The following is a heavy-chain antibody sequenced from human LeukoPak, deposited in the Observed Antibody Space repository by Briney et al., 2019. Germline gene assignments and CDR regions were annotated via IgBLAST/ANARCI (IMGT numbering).Heavy chain of an antibody. CDR3: AKVVEVGPTPPPSDY. V-gene: IGHV3-23*01. CDR1: GFTFSSYA. J-gene: IGHJ4*02. D-gene: IGHD1-26*01. CDR2: ISGSGGST. Sequence: PGGSLRLSCAASGFTFSSYAMSWVRQAPGKGLEWVSAISGSGGSTYYADSVKGRFTISRDNSKNTLYLQMNSLRAEDTAVCYCAKVVEVGPTPPPSDYWGQGTLVTVSS.